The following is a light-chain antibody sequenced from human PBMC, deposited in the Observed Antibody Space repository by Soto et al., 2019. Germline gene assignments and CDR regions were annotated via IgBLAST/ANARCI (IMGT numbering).Light chain of an antibody. V-gene: IGKV1-5*03. CDR1: QSISSW. Sequence: DIQMTQSPSTLSGSVGDRVTITCRASQSISSWLAWYQLKPGKAPKFLIYKASSLESGVPSRFSGSGSGTEFTLTISSLQSEDFAVYYCQQYSNWPPITFGQGTRLEIK. CDR2: KAS. J-gene: IGKJ5*01. CDR3: QQYSNWPPIT.